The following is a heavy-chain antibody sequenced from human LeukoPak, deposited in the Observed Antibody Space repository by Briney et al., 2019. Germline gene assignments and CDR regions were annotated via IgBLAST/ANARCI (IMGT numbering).Heavy chain of an antibody. Sequence: ASVKVSCKASGYYFVTYPINWVRQAPGQGLEWMGWISAYNGNTNYAQKLQGRVTMTTDTSTSTAYMELRSLRSDDTAVYYCARDIGGSYYLPSDYWGQGTLVTVSS. CDR1: GYYFVTYP. D-gene: IGHD1-26*01. V-gene: IGHV1-18*01. CDR3: ARDIGGSYYLPSDY. J-gene: IGHJ4*02. CDR2: ISAYNGNT.